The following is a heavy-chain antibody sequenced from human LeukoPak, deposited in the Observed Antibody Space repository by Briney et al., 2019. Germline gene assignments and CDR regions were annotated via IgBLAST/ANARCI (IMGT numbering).Heavy chain of an antibody. CDR3: ARGLIAVADTIVDY. CDR1: GYILGSYN. V-gene: IGHV1-46*01. D-gene: IGHD6-19*01. Sequence: ASVKVSCKASGYILGSYNMHWVRQAPGQGLEWLGIINPSGGDTKYAQKFQGRVTMTRNTSISTAYMELSSLRSEDTAVYYCARGLIAVADTIVDYWGQGTLVTVSS. J-gene: IGHJ4*02. CDR2: INPSGGDT.